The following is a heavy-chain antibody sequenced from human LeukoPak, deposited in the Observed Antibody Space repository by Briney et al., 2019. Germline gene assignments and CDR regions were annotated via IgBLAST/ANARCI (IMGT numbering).Heavy chain of an antibody. CDR3: VSPRGFSYGYFDY. CDR2: IYYSKNT. Sequence: PSETLSLTCAVYGGSFSGYYWGWIRQPPGKGLEWIGSIYYSKNTYYNPSLKRRVTISADTSKNQFSLTLGSVSATDTAVYYCVSPRGFSYGYFDYWGQGTLVTVSS. CDR1: GGSFSGYY. D-gene: IGHD5-18*01. V-gene: IGHV4-34*01. J-gene: IGHJ4*02.